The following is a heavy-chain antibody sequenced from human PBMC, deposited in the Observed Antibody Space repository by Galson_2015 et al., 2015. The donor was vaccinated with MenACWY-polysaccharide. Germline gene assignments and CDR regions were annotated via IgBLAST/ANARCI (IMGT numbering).Heavy chain of an antibody. V-gene: IGHV3-23*01. J-gene: IGHJ6*04. CDR2: FPSSGSRP. CDR1: GFTFSDYG. D-gene: IGHD3-10*01. Sequence: SLRLSCAASGFTFSDYGMSWFRQAPGKGLEWVAGFPSSGSRPYYADSVRGRFSVSRDNSDNTLYLQMNSLRAEDTAMYYCAKDRSSGTSWYYFDLWGKGTTVTVSS. CDR3: AKDRSSGTSWYYFDL.